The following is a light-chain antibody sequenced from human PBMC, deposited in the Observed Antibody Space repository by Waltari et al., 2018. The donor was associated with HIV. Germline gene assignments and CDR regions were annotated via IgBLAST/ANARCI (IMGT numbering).Light chain of an antibody. CDR1: NIAIGTNNY. CDR2: EVT. J-gene: IGLJ2*01. Sequence: QSALTQPASVSGSPGQSITISCTGINIAIGTNNYVSWYQPLPGKAPTLLIDEVTSRSLGVSHRFPGSQSDTPASLTISELQPEAQSHYDCTSYKAGGTILFGGGT. CDR3: TSYKAGGTIL. V-gene: IGLV2-14*01.